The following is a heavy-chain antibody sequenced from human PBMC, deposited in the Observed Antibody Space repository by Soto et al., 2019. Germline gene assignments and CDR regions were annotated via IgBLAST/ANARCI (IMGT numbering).Heavy chain of an antibody. Sequence: SETLSLTCAVYGGSFSGYYWSWIRQPPGKGLEWIGEINHSGSTNYNPSLKSRVTISVDTSKNQFSLKLSSATAADTAVYYCARIGSAAGTDNYYYYYGMDVWGQGTTVTVSS. CDR3: ARIGSAAGTDNYYYYYGMDV. D-gene: IGHD6-13*01. CDR1: GGSFSGYY. J-gene: IGHJ6*02. V-gene: IGHV4-34*01. CDR2: INHSGST.